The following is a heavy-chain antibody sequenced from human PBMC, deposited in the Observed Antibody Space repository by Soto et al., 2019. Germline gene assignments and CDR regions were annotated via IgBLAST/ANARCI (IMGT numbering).Heavy chain of an antibody. V-gene: IGHV4-59*01. CDR2: IFNSGST. CDR1: GASISSYY. CDR3: ARDDCFEGGGDCPLDP. J-gene: IGHJ5*02. D-gene: IGHD2-21*02. Sequence: QVQLQESGPGLVKPSGTLSLTCTVSGASISSYYWSWIRQSPGKGLEWIGYIFNSGSTRYKSSLKSRVTISVDTSKNQFSLKLSSVTAADTAVYYCARDDCFEGGGDCPLDPWGQGSLVTVSS.